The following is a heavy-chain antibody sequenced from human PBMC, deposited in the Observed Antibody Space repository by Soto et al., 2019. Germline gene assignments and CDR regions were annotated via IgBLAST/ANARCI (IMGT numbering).Heavy chain of an antibody. Sequence: QITLKESGPTLVKPTQSLTLTCTFSGFSLSTSGVGVGWVRQPPGKALEWLALIYSNDDKRFRTFLKSSLTITKDPSKDPVVLTSSNIDPVDTVTYYCTHMRGSGLYGIDFWGEGTTVTVSS. J-gene: IGHJ6*02. CDR3: THMRGSGLYGIDF. V-gene: IGHV2-5*01. CDR1: GFSLSTSGVG. CDR2: IYSNDDK. D-gene: IGHD3-10*01.